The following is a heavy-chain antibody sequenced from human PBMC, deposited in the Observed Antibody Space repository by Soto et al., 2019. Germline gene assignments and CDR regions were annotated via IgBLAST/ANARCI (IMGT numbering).Heavy chain of an antibody. J-gene: IGHJ6*03. Sequence: SGPTLVKPTQTLTLTCTFSGFSLSTSGMCVSWIRQPPGKALEWLARIDWDDDKYYSTSLKTRLTISKDTSKNQVVLTMTNMDPVDTATYYCARIRRLEPLTTNYYYYYMDVWGKGTTVTVSS. D-gene: IGHD1-1*01. V-gene: IGHV2-70*11. CDR1: GFSLSTSGMC. CDR2: IDWDDDK. CDR3: ARIRRLEPLTTNYYYYYMDV.